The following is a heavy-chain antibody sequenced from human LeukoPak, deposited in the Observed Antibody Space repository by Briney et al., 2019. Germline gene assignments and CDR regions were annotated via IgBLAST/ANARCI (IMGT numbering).Heavy chain of an antibody. J-gene: IGHJ4*02. Sequence: TSETLSLTCTVSGGSIGTYFWSWIRQPPGKGLEWIGYIYYSGSTNYNPSLKSRVTVSVDTSKNQFSLNLSSVTAADTAVYYCARGPGSSWWLVDYWGQGTLVTVSS. CDR3: ARGPGSSWWLVDY. D-gene: IGHD6-13*01. CDR1: GGSIGTYF. CDR2: IYYSGST. V-gene: IGHV4-59*01.